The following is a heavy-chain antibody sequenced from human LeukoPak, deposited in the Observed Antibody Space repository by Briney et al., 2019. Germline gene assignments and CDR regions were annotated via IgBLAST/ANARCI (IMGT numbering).Heavy chain of an antibody. V-gene: IGHV4-39*07. Sequence: PSETLSLTCTVSGDSISSNRYYWGWIRQPPGTGLEWIGSIYYSGRTSYTYYNPSLKSRLTVSVDTSKNQFSLTVTSVTAADTAVYYCAREDAGPNCFDPWGQGTLVTVSS. CDR1: GDSISSNRYY. CDR3: AREDAGPNCFDP. CDR2: IYYSGRTSYT. J-gene: IGHJ5*02.